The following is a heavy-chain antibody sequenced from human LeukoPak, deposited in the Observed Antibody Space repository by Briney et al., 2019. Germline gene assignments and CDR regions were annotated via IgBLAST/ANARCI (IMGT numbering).Heavy chain of an antibody. J-gene: IGHJ6*03. Sequence: ASVKVSCKTSGYTFSNYYIHWVRQAPGQGLEWMGIINPSGGSTSYAQKFQGRVTMTRDMSTSTVYMELSSLRSEDTAVYYCARDAMAMVRGEDYYYYYYMDVWGKGTTVTVSS. CDR2: INPSGGST. V-gene: IGHV1-46*01. D-gene: IGHD3-10*01. CDR1: GYTFSNYY. CDR3: ARDAMAMVRGEDYYYYYYMDV.